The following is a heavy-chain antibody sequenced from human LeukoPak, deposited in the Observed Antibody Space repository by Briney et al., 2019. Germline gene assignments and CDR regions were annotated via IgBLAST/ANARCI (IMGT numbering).Heavy chain of an antibody. J-gene: IGHJ3*02. CDR3: ARDPMGYCSSTSCYPSAFDI. V-gene: IGHV7-4-1*02. CDR1: GYTFTNYA. D-gene: IGHD2-2*01. Sequence: ASVKVSCKASGYTFTNYAMNWVRQAPGQGLDWMGWINTNTGNPTYAQDFTGRFVFSLDTSVSTAYLQISSLKADDTAVYYCARDPMGYCSSTSCYPSAFDIWGQGTMVTVSS. CDR2: INTNTGNP.